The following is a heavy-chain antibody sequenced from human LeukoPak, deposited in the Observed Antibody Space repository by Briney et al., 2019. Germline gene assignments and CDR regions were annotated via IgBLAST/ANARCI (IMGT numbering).Heavy chain of an antibody. V-gene: IGHV4-4*07. J-gene: IGHJ5*01. CDR2: IYSTGSI. D-gene: IGHD3-9*01. Sequence: SETLSLTCIVSGGPISDNYWSWIRQPAGKGLEWIGRIYSTGSINFSPSLKSRVTMSVDTSKNHFSLTLTSVSAADTAVYYCARGGAMTGYYDSWGQGTLVTVSS. CDR3: ARGGAMTGYYDS. CDR1: GGPISDNY.